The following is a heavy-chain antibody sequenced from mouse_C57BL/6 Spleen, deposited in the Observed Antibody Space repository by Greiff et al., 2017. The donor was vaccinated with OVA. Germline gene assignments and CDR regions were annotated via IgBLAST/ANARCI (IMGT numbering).Heavy chain of an antibody. Sequence: QVQLKQPGAELVRPGTSVKLSCKASGYTFTSYWMHWVKQRPGQGLEWIGVIDPSDSYTNYNQKFKGKATLTVDTSSSTAYMQLSSLTSEDPAVYYCACPLYYGSSYWYFDVWGTGTTVTVSS. CDR1: GYTFTSYW. J-gene: IGHJ1*03. D-gene: IGHD1-1*01. CDR3: ACPLYYGSSYWYFDV. CDR2: IDPSDSYT. V-gene: IGHV1-59*01.